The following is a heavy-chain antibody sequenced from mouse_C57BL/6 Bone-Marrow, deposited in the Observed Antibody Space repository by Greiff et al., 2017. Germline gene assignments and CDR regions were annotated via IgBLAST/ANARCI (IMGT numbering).Heavy chain of an antibody. J-gene: IGHJ2*01. CDR2: IDPETGGT. CDR3: TANDY. Sequence: QVQLQQSGAELVRPGASVTLSCKASGYTFTDYEMHWVKQTPVHGLEWIGAIDPETGGTAYNQKFKGKATLNADKSSSTAYMELRSLQLGDSAVYYCTANDYWGQGTTLTVSS. CDR1: GYTFTDYE. V-gene: IGHV1-15*01.